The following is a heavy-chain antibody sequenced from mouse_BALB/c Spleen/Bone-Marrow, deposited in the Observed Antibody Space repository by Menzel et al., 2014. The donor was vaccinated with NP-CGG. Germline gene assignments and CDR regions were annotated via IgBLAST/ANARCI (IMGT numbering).Heavy chain of an antibody. V-gene: IGHV1-7*01. Sequence: QVQLKESGAELAKPGASVKMSCKASGYTFTSYWMHWVKQRPGQGLEWIGYINPSTGCTEYNQKFKDKATLTADKSSSTAYMQLSSLTSEDSAVYYCARRAYGGSYGFAYWGQGTLVTVSA. CDR2: INPSTGCT. CDR3: ARRAYGGSYGFAY. J-gene: IGHJ3*01. CDR1: GYTFTSYW. D-gene: IGHD1-1*01.